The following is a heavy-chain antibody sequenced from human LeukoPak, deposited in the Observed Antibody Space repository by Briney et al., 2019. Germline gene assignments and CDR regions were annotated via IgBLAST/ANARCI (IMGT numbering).Heavy chain of an antibody. CDR2: IWYDGSNK. CDR3: ARETYDSSDVDV. J-gene: IGHJ6*02. D-gene: IGHD3-22*01. Sequence: PGGSLRLSCAASGFTFSSYSMNWVRQAPGKGLEWVAVIWYDGSNKYYADSVKGRFTISRDNSKNTLYLQMNSLRAEDTAVYYCARETYDSSDVDVWGQGTTVTVSS. V-gene: IGHV3-33*08. CDR1: GFTFSSYS.